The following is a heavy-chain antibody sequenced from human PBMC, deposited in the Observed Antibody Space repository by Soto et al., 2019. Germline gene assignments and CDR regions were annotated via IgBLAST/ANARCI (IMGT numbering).Heavy chain of an antibody. CDR3: ARYSVAGNDY. J-gene: IGHJ4*02. V-gene: IGHV3-21*01. CDR2: ISSSGSNT. D-gene: IGHD6-19*01. Sequence: PGGSLRLSCAASGFTFSSHAMNWVRQAPGEGLEWVSSISSSGSNTYFADSVKGRFTISRDNAKNSLYLQMNSLRAEDTAVYYCARYSVAGNDYWGQGTLVTVSS. CDR1: GFTFSSHA.